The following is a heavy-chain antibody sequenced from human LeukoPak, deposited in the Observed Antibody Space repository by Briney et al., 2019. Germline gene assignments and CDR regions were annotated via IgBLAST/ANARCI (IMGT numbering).Heavy chain of an antibody. J-gene: IGHJ4*02. Sequence: SGESLKISCRVSGYTFTSYWIGWVRQMPGKGLEWMGIIFPGDSDTRYSPSFQGQVTISADKSISTAYLQWSSLKASDTAMFYCVRLRDYISSSLLDYWGQGTLVTVSS. CDR2: IFPGDSDT. D-gene: IGHD6-6*01. CDR1: GYTFTSYW. CDR3: VRLRDYISSSLLDY. V-gene: IGHV5-51*01.